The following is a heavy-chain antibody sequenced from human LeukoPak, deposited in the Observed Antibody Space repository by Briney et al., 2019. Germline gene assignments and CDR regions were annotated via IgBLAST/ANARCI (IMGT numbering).Heavy chain of an antibody. J-gene: IGHJ4*02. CDR2: INHTGST. V-gene: IGHV4-34*01. CDR1: GGSFSSYY. CDR3: ARGVRVADY. D-gene: IGHD2-15*01. Sequence: SETLSLTCAVYGGSFSSYYWSWIRQSPGRGLEWIGEINHTGSTYYNPPLKSRVSISEDTPKNQFSLKLSSVTAADAAVYYCARGVRVADYWGQGTLVTVSS.